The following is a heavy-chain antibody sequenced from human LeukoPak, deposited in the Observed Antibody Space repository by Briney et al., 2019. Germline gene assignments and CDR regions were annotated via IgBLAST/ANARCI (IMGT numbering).Heavy chain of an antibody. V-gene: IGHV3-7*03. CDR1: GFTFSRYW. Sequence: GGSLRLSCVGSGFTFSRYWLNWVRQAPGKGLEWVANMNQDGSEIYYLDSVKGRFTISRDNAKNSLYLQMNSLRAEDTAVYYCARAVKEHGDYGQTNYFDYWGQGTLVTVSS. J-gene: IGHJ4*02. CDR2: MNQDGSEI. CDR3: ARAVKEHGDYGQTNYFDY. D-gene: IGHD4-17*01.